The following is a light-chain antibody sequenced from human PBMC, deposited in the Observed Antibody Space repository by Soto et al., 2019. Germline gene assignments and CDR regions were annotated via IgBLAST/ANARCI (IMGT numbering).Light chain of an antibody. CDR1: QSVSTN. CDR2: GAS. CDR3: QQYNNWPYT. Sequence: EIVMTQSPDTLSVSPGERATLSCRASQSVSTNLAWYQQKPGQAPRLLIYGASTRATGIPARLSGSGSGTEFTLTRSSLQSEDFAVYHCQQYNNWPYTFGQRTKLEIK. V-gene: IGKV3-15*01. J-gene: IGKJ2*01.